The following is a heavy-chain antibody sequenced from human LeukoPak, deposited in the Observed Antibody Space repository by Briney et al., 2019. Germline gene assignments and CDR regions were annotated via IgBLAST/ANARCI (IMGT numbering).Heavy chain of an antibody. CDR2: AYYRSKWYN. CDR3: AREPYTSSWEYYYYYHGMVV. V-gene: IGHV6-1*01. J-gene: IGHJ6*02. Sequence: SQTLSLTRSISGDSVSCNSATWNWIRQSPSRGLEWLGRAYYRSKWYNDYAVSVKSRITINPDTSKNQFSLQLNSVTPEDTAVYYCAREPYTSSWEYYYYYHGMVVWGQGTTVTVSS. CDR1: GDSVSCNSAT. D-gene: IGHD6-13*01.